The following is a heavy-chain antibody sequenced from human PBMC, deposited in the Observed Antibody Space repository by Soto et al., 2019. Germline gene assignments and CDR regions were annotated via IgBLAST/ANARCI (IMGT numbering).Heavy chain of an antibody. CDR1: GGTFSSYA. CDR3: ARDLSHYDFQGNWFEP. V-gene: IGHV1-69*13. J-gene: IGHJ5*02. D-gene: IGHD3-3*01. Sequence: SVKISCKASGGTFSSYAISWVRQAPGQGLEWMGGIIPIFGTANYAQKFQGRVTITADESTSTAYMELSSLRSEDTAVYYCARDLSHYDFQGNWFEPWGQGTLVTVSS. CDR2: IIPIFGTA.